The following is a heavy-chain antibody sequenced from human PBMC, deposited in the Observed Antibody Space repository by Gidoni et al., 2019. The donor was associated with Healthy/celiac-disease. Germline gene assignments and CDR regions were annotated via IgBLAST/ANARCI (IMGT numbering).Heavy chain of an antibody. CDR2: ISSSSSTI. J-gene: IGHJ3*02. D-gene: IGHD3-22*01. CDR1: AFTFSRYS. Sequence: EVQLVESGGGLVQPGGSLRLSCAASAFTFSRYSMTWVRQAPGKGLEWVSYISSSSSTIYYADSVKGRFTISRDNAKNSLYLQMNSLRDEDTAVYYCAREPRNYYDSSGNDAFDIWGQGTMVTVSS. CDR3: AREPRNYYDSSGNDAFDI. V-gene: IGHV3-48*02.